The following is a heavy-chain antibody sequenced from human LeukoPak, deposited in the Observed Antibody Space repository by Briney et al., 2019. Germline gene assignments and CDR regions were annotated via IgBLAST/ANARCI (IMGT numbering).Heavy chain of an antibody. D-gene: IGHD6-13*01. CDR2: IIPILGIA. J-gene: IGHJ3*02. Sequence: VASVKVSCKASGGTFSSYAISWVRQAPGQGLEWMGRIIPILGIANYAQKFQGRVTITADKSTSTAYMELSSLRSEDTAVYYCARDLGSSSAFDIWGQGTMVTVSS. CDR3: ARDLGSSSAFDI. CDR1: GGTFSSYA. V-gene: IGHV1-69*04.